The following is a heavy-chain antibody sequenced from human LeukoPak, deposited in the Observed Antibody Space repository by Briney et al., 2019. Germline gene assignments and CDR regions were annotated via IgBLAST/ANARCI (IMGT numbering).Heavy chain of an antibody. Sequence: ASVKVSCKASGGTFSSYAISWVRQAPGQGLEWMGGIIPIFGTANYAQKFQGRVTITADKSTSTAYMELSSLRSEDTAVYYCARDPWGENWFGPWGQGTLVTVSS. CDR3: ARDPWGENWFGP. D-gene: IGHD7-27*01. CDR2: IIPIFGTA. J-gene: IGHJ5*02. V-gene: IGHV1-69*06. CDR1: GGTFSSYA.